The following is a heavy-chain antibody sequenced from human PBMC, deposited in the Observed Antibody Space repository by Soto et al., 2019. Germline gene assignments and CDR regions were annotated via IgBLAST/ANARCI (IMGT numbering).Heavy chain of an antibody. CDR1: GYTFTGYY. D-gene: IGHD2-15*01. CDR3: ARDLVVYCSGGSCWPRYYFNY. Sequence: ASVKVSCKASGYTFTGYYMHWVRQAPGQGLEWMGWINPNSGGTNYAQKFQGRVTMTRDTSISTAYMELSRLRSDDTAVYFCARDLVVYCSGGSCWPRYYFNYWGQKTLITVSS. V-gene: IGHV1-2*02. J-gene: IGHJ4*02. CDR2: INPNSGGT.